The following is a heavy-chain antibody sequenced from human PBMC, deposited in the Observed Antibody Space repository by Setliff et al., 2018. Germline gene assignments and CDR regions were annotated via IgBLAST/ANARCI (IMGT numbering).Heavy chain of an antibody. J-gene: IGHJ3*02. CDR2: IDPSGDYT. Sequence: ASVKVSCKASGYIFTGYYMHWVRQAPGQGLEWMGIIDPSGDYTNYAQKLQGRVTMTTDTTTSTAYMELRSLRSDDTAVYYCARDLDYQYYYETSGRDAFDIWGLGTMVTVSS. D-gene: IGHD3-22*01. CDR1: GYIFTGYY. V-gene: IGHV1-46*01. CDR3: ARDLDYQYYYETSGRDAFDI.